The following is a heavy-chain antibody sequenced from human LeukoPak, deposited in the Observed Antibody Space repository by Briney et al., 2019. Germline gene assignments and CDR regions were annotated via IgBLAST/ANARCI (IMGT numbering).Heavy chain of an antibody. CDR2: ISAYNGNT. Sequence: ASVKVSCKASGYTFTSYGISWVRQAPGQGLEWMVWISAYNGNTNYAQKLQGRVTMTTDTSTSTAYMELRSLRSDDTAVYYCARASSKSSSWYNWFDPWGPGTLVTVSS. D-gene: IGHD6-13*01. V-gene: IGHV1-18*01. CDR3: ARASSKSSSWYNWFDP. J-gene: IGHJ5*02. CDR1: GYTFTSYG.